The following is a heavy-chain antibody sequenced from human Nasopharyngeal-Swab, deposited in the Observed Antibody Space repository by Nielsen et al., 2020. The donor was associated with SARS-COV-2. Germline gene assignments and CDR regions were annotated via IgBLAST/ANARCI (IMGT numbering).Heavy chain of an antibody. D-gene: IGHD6-13*01. CDR2: IKPDGSYI. CDR1: GFTFSTYW. V-gene: IGHV3-7*01. Sequence: GESLKISCAASGFTFSTYWMSWVRQTPGKGLEWLANIKPDGSYIKYADSVKGRFTISRDNARNSVYLQLNSPRAEDTALYYCATWKGSNWFDYWGQGTLVTVSS. CDR3: ATWKGSNWFDY. J-gene: IGHJ4*02.